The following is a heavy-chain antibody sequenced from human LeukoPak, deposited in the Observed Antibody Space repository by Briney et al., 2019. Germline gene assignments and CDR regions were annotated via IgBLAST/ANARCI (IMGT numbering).Heavy chain of an antibody. Sequence: PSETLSLTCAVYGGSFSGYYWSWIRQPPGKGLEWIGEINHSGSTNYNPSLKSRVTISVDTSKNQFSLKLSSVTAADTAVYYCARHYGGNSIGYYYYMDVWGKGTTVTISS. CDR2: INHSGST. D-gene: IGHD4-23*01. J-gene: IGHJ6*03. CDR1: GGSFSGYY. CDR3: ARHYGGNSIGYYYYMDV. V-gene: IGHV4-34*01.